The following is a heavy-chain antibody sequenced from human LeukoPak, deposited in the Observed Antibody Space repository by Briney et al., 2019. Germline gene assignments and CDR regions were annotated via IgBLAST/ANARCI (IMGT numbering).Heavy chain of an antibody. CDR1: GGSISSSNW. D-gene: IGHD3-3*01. V-gene: IGHV4-4*02. Sequence: SGTLSLTCAVSGGSISSSNWWSWVRQPPGKGLEWIGEINHSGSTNYNPSLKSRVTISVDTSKNQFSLKLSSVTAADTAVYYCARERLRSVFDYWGQGTLVTVSS. CDR2: INHSGST. CDR3: ARERLRSVFDY. J-gene: IGHJ4*02.